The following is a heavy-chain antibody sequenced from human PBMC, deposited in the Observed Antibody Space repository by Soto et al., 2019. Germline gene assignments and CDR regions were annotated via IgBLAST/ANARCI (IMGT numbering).Heavy chain of an antibody. J-gene: IGHJ6*02. D-gene: IGHD2-15*01. Sequence: GGSLRLSCTTSGFTFNTYGMHWVRQAPGKGLEWVAIIWYDGSNKYYADSVKGRFTISRDNSKNTLYFQMNSLRAEDTALYYCARSDCTGAYCYSWPFNYGVDVWGQGTTVTVSS. CDR3: ARSDCTGAYCYSWPFNYGVDV. CDR1: GFTFNTYG. V-gene: IGHV3-33*08. CDR2: IWYDGSNK.